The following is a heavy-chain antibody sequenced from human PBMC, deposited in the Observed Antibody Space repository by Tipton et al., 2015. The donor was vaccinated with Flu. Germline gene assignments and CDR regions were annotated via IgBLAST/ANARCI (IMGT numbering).Heavy chain of an antibody. CDR3: ARFSSSSFGDYYYYGMDV. J-gene: IGHJ6*02. V-gene: IGHV1-69*01. Sequence: QMQLVQSGAEVKKPGSSVKVSCKASGGTFSSYAISWVRQAPGQGLEWMGGIIPIFGTANYAQKFQGRVTITADESTSTAYMELSSLRSEDTAVYYCARFSSSSFGDYYYYGMDVWGQGTTVTVSS. CDR2: IIPIFGTA. CDR1: GGTFSSYA. D-gene: IGHD6-6*01.